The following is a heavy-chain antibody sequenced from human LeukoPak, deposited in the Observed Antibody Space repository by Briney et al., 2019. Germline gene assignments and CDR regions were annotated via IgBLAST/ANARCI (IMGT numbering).Heavy chain of an antibody. V-gene: IGHV3-23*01. Sequence: PGGSLRLSCAASGFTFSSYAMSWVRQAPGKGLEWVSTFSGSGGSTHYADSVKGRFTISRDNSKNTLYLQMNSLRAEDTAVYYCARETTVTYYYYYMDVWGKGTTVTISS. CDR1: GFTFSSYA. CDR2: FSGSGGST. D-gene: IGHD4-17*01. CDR3: ARETTVTYYYYYMDV. J-gene: IGHJ6*03.